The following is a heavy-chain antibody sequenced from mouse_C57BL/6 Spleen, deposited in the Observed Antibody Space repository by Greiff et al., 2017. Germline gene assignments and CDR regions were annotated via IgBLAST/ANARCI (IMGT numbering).Heavy chain of an antibody. J-gene: IGHJ4*01. CDR2: IYPGSGST. Sequence: QVQLQQPGAELVKPGASVKMSCKASGYTFTSYWITWVKQRPGQGLEWIGDIYPGSGSTNYNEKVKSKATLTVDTSSSTAYMQLSSLTSEDSAVYYCARSGTTVDNYYAMDYWGQGTSVTVSS. D-gene: IGHD1-1*01. CDR1: GYTFTSYW. V-gene: IGHV1-55*01. CDR3: ARSGTTVDNYYAMDY.